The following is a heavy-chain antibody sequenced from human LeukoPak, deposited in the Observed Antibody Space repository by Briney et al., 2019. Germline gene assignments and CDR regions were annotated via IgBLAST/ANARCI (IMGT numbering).Heavy chain of an antibody. CDR1: GYIFTRYE. V-gene: IGHV1-46*01. J-gene: IGHJ6*03. CDR3: ARGEQQWLVTVYYYYMDV. CDR2: INPSGGST. Sequence: ASVKVSCKASGYIFTRYEMHWVRQAPGQGLEWMGIINPSGGSTTYAQKFQDRVTMTRDTSTSIVYMELSSLRSEDTAVYYCARGEQQWLVTVYYYYMDVWGKATTVTVSS. D-gene: IGHD6-19*01.